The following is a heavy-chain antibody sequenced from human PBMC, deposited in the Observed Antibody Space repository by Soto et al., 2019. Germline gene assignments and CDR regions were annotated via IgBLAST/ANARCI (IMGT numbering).Heavy chain of an antibody. J-gene: IGHJ6*02. CDR1: GFTFSSYA. V-gene: IGHV3-30-3*01. CDR3: ARATGVVAAYYYGMDV. Sequence: GGSLRLSCAASGFTFSSYAMHWVRQAPGKGLEWVAVISYDGSNKYYADSVKGRFTISRDNSKNTLYPQMNSLRAEDTAVYYCARATGVVAAYYYGMDVWGQGTTVTVSS. CDR2: ISYDGSNK. D-gene: IGHD2-15*01.